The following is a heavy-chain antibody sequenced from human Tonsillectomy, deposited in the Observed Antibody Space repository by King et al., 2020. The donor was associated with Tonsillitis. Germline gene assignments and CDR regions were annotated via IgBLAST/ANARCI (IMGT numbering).Heavy chain of an antibody. CDR2: IYYSGRT. D-gene: IGHD3-3*01. Sequence: QLQESGPGLVKPSETLSLTCTVSGGSISSSSYYGGWIRQPPGKGLEWIGRIYYSGRTYYNPSLKSRVTISVETSKNKFSLKRSSVTAADTAVYYCACYPFGVVIIGYAFDIWGQGTMVTVSS. J-gene: IGHJ3*02. CDR3: ACYPFGVVIIGYAFDI. CDR1: GGSISSSSYY. V-gene: IGHV4-39*01.